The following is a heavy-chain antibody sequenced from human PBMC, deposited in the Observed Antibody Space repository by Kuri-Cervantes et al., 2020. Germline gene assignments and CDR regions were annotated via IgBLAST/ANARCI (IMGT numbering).Heavy chain of an antibody. CDR3: AKDGTKWELRGARYYYYYMDV. V-gene: IGHV3-30-3*01. Sequence: GGSLRLSCAASGFTFSTYAMYWVRQAPVKGLEWVAVISYDGGNKYYADSVKGRFTISRDNSKNTLYLQMNSLRAEDTAVYYCAKDGTKWELRGARYYYYYMDVWGKGTTITVSS. J-gene: IGHJ6*03. D-gene: IGHD1-26*01. CDR2: ISYDGGNK. CDR1: GFTFSTYA.